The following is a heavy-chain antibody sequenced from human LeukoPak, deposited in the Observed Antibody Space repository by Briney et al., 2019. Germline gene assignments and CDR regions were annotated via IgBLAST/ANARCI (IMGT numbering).Heavy chain of an antibody. D-gene: IGHD6-19*01. Sequence: PGGSLRLSCAASGFTFSSYWMHWVRQAPGKGLVWVSRINSDGSSTSYADSVKGRFTISRDNAKNTLYLQMNSLRAEDTAVYYCAKDINIAVAGNDAFGFRGHGTMVTVSS. CDR2: INSDGSST. J-gene: IGHJ3*01. V-gene: IGHV3-74*01. CDR3: AKDINIAVAGNDAFGF. CDR1: GFTFSSYW.